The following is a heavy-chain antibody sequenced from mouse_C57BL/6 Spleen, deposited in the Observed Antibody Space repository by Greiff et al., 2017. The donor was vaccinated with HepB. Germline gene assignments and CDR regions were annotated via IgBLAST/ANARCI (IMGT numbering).Heavy chain of an antibody. Sequence: EVQGVESGGGLVQPGGSLKLSCAASGFTFSDYYMYWVRQTPEKRLEWVAYISNGGGSTYYPDTVKGRFTISRDNAKNTLYLQMSRLKSEDTAMYYCARQGPTEAMDYWGQGTSVTVSS. CDR1: GFTFSDYY. CDR2: ISNGGGST. V-gene: IGHV5-12*01. J-gene: IGHJ4*01. CDR3: ARQGPTEAMDY.